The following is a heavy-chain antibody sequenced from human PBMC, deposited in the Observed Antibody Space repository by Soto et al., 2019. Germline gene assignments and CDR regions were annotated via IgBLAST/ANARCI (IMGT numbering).Heavy chain of an antibody. J-gene: IGHJ5*02. CDR2: ISSGSAYI. D-gene: IGHD1-26*01. CDR1: TFSMYS. V-gene: IGHV3-21*01. CDR3: TRDQGGSYDSWFDP. Sequence: EVQVVESGGGLVHPGGSLRLSCNFTFSMYSMNWVRQAPGKGLEWVASISSGSAYIKYADSVKGRFTIARDNAKNSVSRQMNSLRVDDTAVYFCTRDQGGSYDSWFDPWGLGTLVTVSS.